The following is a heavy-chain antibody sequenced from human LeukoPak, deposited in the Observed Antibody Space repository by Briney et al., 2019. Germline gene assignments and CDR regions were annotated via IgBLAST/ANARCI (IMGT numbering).Heavy chain of an antibody. Sequence: ASVKVSCKASGYTFTSYAMNWVRQAPGQGLEWMGWISAYNGNTNYAQKLQGRVTMTTDTSTSTAYMELRSLRSDDTAVYYCAREADSGSYYPSFHWGQGTLVTVSS. D-gene: IGHD1-26*01. J-gene: IGHJ4*02. CDR3: AREADSGSYYPSFH. CDR2: ISAYNGNT. V-gene: IGHV1-18*01. CDR1: GYTFTSYA.